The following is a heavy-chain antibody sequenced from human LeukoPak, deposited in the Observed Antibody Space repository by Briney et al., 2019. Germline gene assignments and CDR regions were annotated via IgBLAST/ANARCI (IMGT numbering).Heavy chain of an antibody. V-gene: IGHV3-13*01. CDR2: IGTVGDT. Sequence: GGSLRLSCAASGFIFSTYDMHWVRQGTGKGLEWVSAIGTVGDTHYADSVKGRSTISRENAKNSLYLQMNSLRAGDTAVYYCVREGTIAEAGRWIDALNMWGQGTMVTVSS. J-gene: IGHJ3*02. D-gene: IGHD6-13*01. CDR1: GFIFSTYD. CDR3: VREGTIAEAGRWIDALNM.